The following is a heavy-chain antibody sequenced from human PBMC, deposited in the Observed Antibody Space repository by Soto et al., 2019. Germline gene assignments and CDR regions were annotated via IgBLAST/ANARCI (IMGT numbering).Heavy chain of an antibody. CDR2: IYYSGST. CDR1: GGSFSGYY. D-gene: IGHD6-13*01. V-gene: IGHV4-34*01. J-gene: IGHJ4*02. CDR3: ARHHWKRAYSSSWPFDY. Sequence: PSETLSLTCAVYGGSFSGYYWSWIRQPPGKGLEWIGSIYYSGSTYYNPSLKSRVTISVDTSKNQFSLKLSSVTAADTAVYYCARHHWKRAYSSSWPFDYWGQGTLVTVSS.